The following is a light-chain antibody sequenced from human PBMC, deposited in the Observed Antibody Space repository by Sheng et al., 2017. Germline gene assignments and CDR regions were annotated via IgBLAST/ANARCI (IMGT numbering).Light chain of an antibody. CDR2: WAS. J-gene: IGKJ1*01. CDR1: QSVLYSSNNKNY. Sequence: DIVMTQSPDSLAVSLGERATINCKSSQSVLYSSNNKNYLAWYQQKPGQPPKLLIYWASTRESGVPDRFSGSGSGTDFTLTISSLQAEDVAVYYCQQYYSIRTFGQGDQGGNQT. CDR3: QQYYSIRT. V-gene: IGKV4-1*01.